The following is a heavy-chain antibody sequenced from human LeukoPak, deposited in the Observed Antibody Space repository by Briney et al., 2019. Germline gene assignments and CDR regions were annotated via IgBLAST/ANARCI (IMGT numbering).Heavy chain of an antibody. CDR3: AKMTAPAY. CDR1: GFTFSSYW. Sequence: PGGSLRLSCAASGFTFSSYWMHWVRQAPGKGLVWVSRISNDGTTTTYADSVKGRLTISRDNAKNTLYLQMNSLRVEDTAIYYCAKMTAPAYWGQGTLVTVSS. V-gene: IGHV3-74*01. D-gene: IGHD5-18*01. J-gene: IGHJ4*02. CDR2: ISNDGTTT.